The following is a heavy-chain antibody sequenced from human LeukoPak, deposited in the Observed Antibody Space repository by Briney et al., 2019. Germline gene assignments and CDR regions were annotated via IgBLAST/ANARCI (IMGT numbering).Heavy chain of an antibody. J-gene: IGHJ4*02. V-gene: IGHV1-18*01. Sequence: ASVKVSCKASGYTFTSYGISWVRQAPGQGLEWMGWISAYNGNTNYAQKLQGRVTMTTDTSTSTAYMELRSLRSDDTAVYYCARTPNDPGGYLPLDYWGQGTLVTVSS. D-gene: IGHD3-22*01. CDR3: ARTPNDPGGYLPLDY. CDR2: ISAYNGNT. CDR1: GYTFTSYG.